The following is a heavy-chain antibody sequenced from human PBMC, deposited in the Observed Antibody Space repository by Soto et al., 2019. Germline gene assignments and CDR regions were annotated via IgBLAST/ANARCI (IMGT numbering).Heavy chain of an antibody. CDR1: GYSISRGFF. CDR2: IDATEST. D-gene: IGHD2-2*01. Sequence: SETLSLTCAVSGYSISRGFFWGWIRQPPGKGLEWIGSIDATESTYYNPSLKSRVTISLDTSKNQFSLKMSSVTTLDTAVYYCARARDLVVPSATGWFDPWGQGTVVTVSS. CDR3: ARARDLVVPSATGWFDP. V-gene: IGHV4-38-2*01. J-gene: IGHJ5*02.